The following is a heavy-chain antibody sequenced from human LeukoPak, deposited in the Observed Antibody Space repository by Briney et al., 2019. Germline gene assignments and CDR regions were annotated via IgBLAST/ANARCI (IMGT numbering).Heavy chain of an antibody. D-gene: IGHD3-10*01. V-gene: IGHV3-21*01. Sequence: GGSLRLSCAASGFTFSTYSMKWVRQAPGKGLEWVSSISSSSSYIYYADSVKGRFTISRDNAKNTLYLQMDSLIVEDTAVYYCAKQTTMVRGVIDYWGQGSLVTVSS. J-gene: IGHJ4*02. CDR1: GFTFSTYS. CDR2: ISSSSSYI. CDR3: AKQTTMVRGVIDY.